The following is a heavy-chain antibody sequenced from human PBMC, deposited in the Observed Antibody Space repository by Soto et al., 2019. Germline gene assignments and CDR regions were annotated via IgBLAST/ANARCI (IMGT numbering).Heavy chain of an antibody. J-gene: IGHJ5*02. CDR1: GGSISSSSYY. D-gene: IGHD3-10*01. CDR2: IYYSGST. Sequence: SETLSLTCTVSGGSISSSSYYWGWIRQPPGKGLGWIGSIYYSGSTYYNPSLKSRVTISVDTSKNQFSLKLSSVTAADTAVYYCARHAYYYGSGSQFDPWGQGTLVTVSS. V-gene: IGHV4-39*01. CDR3: ARHAYYYGSGSQFDP.